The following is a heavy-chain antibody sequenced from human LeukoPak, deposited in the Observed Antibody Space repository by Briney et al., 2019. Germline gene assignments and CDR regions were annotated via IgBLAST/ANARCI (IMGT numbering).Heavy chain of an antibody. CDR3: AREGLDADYFDY. D-gene: IGHD3/OR15-3a*01. CDR1: GYTFTGYY. Sequence: VASVKVSCKASGYTFTGYYMLWVRQAPGQGLEWMGWINPNSGGTNYAQKFQGRVTMTRDTSISTAYMELSRLRSDDTAVYYCAREGLDADYFDYWGQGTLVTVSS. CDR2: INPNSGGT. V-gene: IGHV1-2*02. J-gene: IGHJ4*02.